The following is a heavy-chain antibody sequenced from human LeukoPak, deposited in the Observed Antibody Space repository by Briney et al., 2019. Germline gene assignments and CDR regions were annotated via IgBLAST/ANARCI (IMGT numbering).Heavy chain of an antibody. J-gene: IGHJ4*02. CDR3: ARDSYDILTGYSFGFDY. V-gene: IGHV3-48*03. CDR1: GFTFSSYE. D-gene: IGHD3-9*01. Sequence: GGSLRLSCAASGFTFSSYEMNWVRQAPGKGLEWVSYISSSGSTIYYADSVKGRFTISRDNAKNSLYLQMNSLRAEDTAVYYCARDSYDILTGYSFGFDYWGQGTLVTVSS. CDR2: ISSSGSTI.